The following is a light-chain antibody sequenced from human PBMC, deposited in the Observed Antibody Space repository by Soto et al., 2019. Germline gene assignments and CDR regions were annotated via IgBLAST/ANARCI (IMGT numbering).Light chain of an antibody. CDR2: GAS. CDR1: QSVSSSY. CDR3: QQYGNSPRT. Sequence: EIVLTQSPGTLSLSPGERATLSCRASQSVSSSYLAWYQQKPGQAPRLLIYGASSRDTGIPDRFSGSGSETDFTLTNSRLEPEDFAVYYCQQYGNSPRTFGHGTTVEIK. J-gene: IGKJ1*01. V-gene: IGKV3-20*01.